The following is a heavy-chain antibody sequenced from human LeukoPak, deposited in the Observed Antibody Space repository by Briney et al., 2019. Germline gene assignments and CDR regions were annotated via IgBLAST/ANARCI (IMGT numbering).Heavy chain of an antibody. D-gene: IGHD3-3*01. Sequence: GESLKISCRGSGYSFTSYWIGWVRQMPGKGLEWMGIIYPGDSDTRYSPSFQGQVTISADKSISTAYLQRSSLKPSDTAMYYCARSSVYDFWSGFDYWGQGTLVTVSS. CDR3: ARSSVYDFWSGFDY. V-gene: IGHV5-51*01. CDR1: GYSFTSYW. J-gene: IGHJ4*02. CDR2: IYPGDSDT.